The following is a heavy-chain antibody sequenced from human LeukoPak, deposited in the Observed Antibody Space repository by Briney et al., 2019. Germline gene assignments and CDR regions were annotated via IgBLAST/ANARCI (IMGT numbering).Heavy chain of an antibody. Sequence: GGSLRLSCAAPGFTSSSYTMTWVRQAPGKGLEWVSSISGSSRHKYYADSVKGRFTISRDNAKNSLYLQMNGLRAEDTAVYYCARTANFAAGYYIDYWGQGTLVTVSS. V-gene: IGHV3-21*01. CDR1: GFTSSSYT. D-gene: IGHD6-13*01. CDR2: ISGSSRHK. CDR3: ARTANFAAGYYIDY. J-gene: IGHJ4*02.